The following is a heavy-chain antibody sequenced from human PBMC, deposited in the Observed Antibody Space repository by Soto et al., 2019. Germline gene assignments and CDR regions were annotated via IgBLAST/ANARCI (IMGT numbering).Heavy chain of an antibody. Sequence: PSETLSLTCAVYGGSFSGYCWSWIRQPPGKGLEWIGEINHSGSTNYNPSLKSRVTISVDTSKNQFSLKLSSVTAADTAVYYCAASCVGCGGFNYYGMDVWGQGTTVT. CDR2: INHSGST. J-gene: IGHJ6*02. V-gene: IGHV4-34*01. CDR1: GGSFSGYC. D-gene: IGHD2-21*01. CDR3: AASCVGCGGFNYYGMDV.